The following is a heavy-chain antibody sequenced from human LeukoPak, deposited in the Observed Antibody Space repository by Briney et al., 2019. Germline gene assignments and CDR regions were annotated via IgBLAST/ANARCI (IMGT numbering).Heavy chain of an antibody. J-gene: IGHJ3*02. CDR1: GYSFTSYW. D-gene: IGHD3-3*01. CDR2: IYPGDSDT. V-gene: IGHV5-51*01. CDR3: ARLGKNFWSGYSTDAFDI. Sequence: GESLQISCQGSGYSFTSYWIGWVRPMPGKGLEWMGIIYPGDSDTRYSPSFQGQVTISADKSISTAYLQWSSLEASDTAMYYCARLGKNFWSGYSTDAFDIWGQGTMVTVSS.